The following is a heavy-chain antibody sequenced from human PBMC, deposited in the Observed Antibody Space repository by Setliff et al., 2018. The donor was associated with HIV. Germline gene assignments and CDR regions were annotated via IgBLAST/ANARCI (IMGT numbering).Heavy chain of an antibody. CDR2: IHYSGST. CDR1: GGSISSGVFY. J-gene: IGHJ3*02. Sequence: SETLSLTCTVSGGSISSGVFYWSWIRQFPGKGLEWIGYIHYSGSTYYKPSLRSPVTMSVDTSKNQFSLKLSSVTAADTAVYYCARASAERSAVRGLAIAFDIWGQGTMVTVSS. D-gene: IGHD3-10*01. CDR3: ARASAERSAVRGLAIAFDI. V-gene: IGHV4-31*01.